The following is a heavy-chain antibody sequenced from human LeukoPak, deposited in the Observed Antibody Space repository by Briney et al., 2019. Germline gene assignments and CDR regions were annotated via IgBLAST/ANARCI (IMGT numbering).Heavy chain of an antibody. D-gene: IGHD3-10*01. CDR1: GYTFTSYD. CDR2: MNPNSGNT. CDR3: ARGVLMVRGPDYMDV. Sequence: ASVKVSCKASGYTFTSYDINWVRQATGQGLELMGWMNPNSGNTGYAQKFQGRVTMTRNTSISTAYMELSSLRSEDTAVCYCARGVLMVRGPDYMDVWGKGTTVTVSS. J-gene: IGHJ6*03. V-gene: IGHV1-8*01.